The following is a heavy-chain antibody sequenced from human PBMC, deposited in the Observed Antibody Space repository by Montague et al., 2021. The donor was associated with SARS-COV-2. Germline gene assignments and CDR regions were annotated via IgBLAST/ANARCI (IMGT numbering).Heavy chain of an antibody. Sequence: SETLSLTCIVSGGSISGYFWCWIRQFPGKGLEWIGYIYYSGTTTYNHALKSRVAIFLETYKNQFSLMLNSVTAADTAAYYCAATDYFASGKYDFWGQGTWVTVSS. J-gene: IGHJ4*02. V-gene: IGHV4-59*08. CDR1: GGSISGYF. CDR3: AATDYFASGKYDF. CDR2: IYYSGTT. D-gene: IGHD3-10*01.